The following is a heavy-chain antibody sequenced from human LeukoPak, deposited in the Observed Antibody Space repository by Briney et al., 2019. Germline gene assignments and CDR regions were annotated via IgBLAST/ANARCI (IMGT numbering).Heavy chain of an antibody. CDR3: ARRPDGFDI. J-gene: IGHJ3*02. V-gene: IGHV4-34*01. CDR1: GGSFSGDK. Sequence: SETLSLTCAVYGGSFSGDKWSWIRQSPEKGLEWIGEINQSGSTHYNPSLKSRVTVSIDTSKNQFSLNLNSVTAADTAVYYCARRPDGFDIWGQGTMVTVSS. CDR2: INQSGST.